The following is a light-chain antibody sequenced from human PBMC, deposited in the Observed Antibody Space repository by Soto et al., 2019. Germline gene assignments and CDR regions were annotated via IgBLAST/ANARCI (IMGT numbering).Light chain of an antibody. CDR3: QQYKSYSPWT. CDR2: DAS. CDR1: QSISSW. J-gene: IGKJ1*01. Sequence: DIQMTQSPSTLSASVGDRVTITCRASQSISSWLAWYQQKPGKAPKLLIYDASSLESGVPSRFSGSGSGTEFTLTISSLQHDDFATYYCQQYKSYSPWTFGQGTKVEIK. V-gene: IGKV1-5*01.